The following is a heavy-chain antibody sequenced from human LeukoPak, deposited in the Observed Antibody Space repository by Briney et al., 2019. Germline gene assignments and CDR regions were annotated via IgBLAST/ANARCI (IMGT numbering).Heavy chain of an antibody. CDR2: INPNSGGT. CDR3: AREFSITMIVGLDY. Sequence: ASVKVSCKASGYTFTGYYMHWVRQAPGQGLEWMGWINPNSGGTNYAQKFQCRVTMTRDTSISTAYMELSRLRSDDTAVYYCAREFSITMIVGLDYWGQGTLVNVSS. CDR1: GYTFTGYY. J-gene: IGHJ4*02. D-gene: IGHD3-22*01. V-gene: IGHV1-2*02.